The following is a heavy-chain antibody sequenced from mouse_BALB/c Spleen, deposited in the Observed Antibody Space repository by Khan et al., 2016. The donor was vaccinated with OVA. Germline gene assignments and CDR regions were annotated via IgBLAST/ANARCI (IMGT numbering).Heavy chain of an antibody. D-gene: IGHD1-2*01. CDR3: ASPVCTPASGARDY. J-gene: IGHJ4*01. Sequence: EVELVESGGGLVQPGGSRKLSCAASGFTVSNFGMYWVRQAPEKGREWVAYISSGNSPIYYADSVKGRFTITRDNPRNTLFLKMTRRRSRDTVRYYWASPVCTPASGARDYWGQETLGAVSS. CDR2: ISSGNSPI. CDR1: GFTVSNFG. V-gene: IGHV5-17*02.